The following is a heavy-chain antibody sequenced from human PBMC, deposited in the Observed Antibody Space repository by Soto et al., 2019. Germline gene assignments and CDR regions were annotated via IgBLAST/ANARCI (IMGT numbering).Heavy chain of an antibody. CDR2: ISGSGGST. Sequence: EVQLLESGGGLVQPGGSLRLSCAASGFTFSSYAMSWVRQAPGKGLEWVSAISGSGGSTYYADSVKGRFTISRDNSKNTLYLQMNSLRAEDTAVYYCAKSLIEWELQERQYYFDYWGQGTLVTVCS. CDR1: GFTFSSYA. D-gene: IGHD1-26*01. CDR3: AKSLIEWELQERQYYFDY. J-gene: IGHJ4*02. V-gene: IGHV3-23*01.